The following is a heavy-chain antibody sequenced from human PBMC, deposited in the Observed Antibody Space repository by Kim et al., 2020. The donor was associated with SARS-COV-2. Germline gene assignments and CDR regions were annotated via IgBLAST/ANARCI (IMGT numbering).Heavy chain of an antibody. CDR2: INHSGST. J-gene: IGHJ5*02. CDR1: GGSFSGYY. V-gene: IGHV4-34*01. CDR3: ARGGYYGSGVNWFDP. D-gene: IGHD3-10*01. Sequence: SETLSLTCAVYGGSFSGYYWSWIRQPPGKGLEWIGEINHSGSTNYNPSLKSRVTISVDTSKNKFSLKLSSVTAADTAVYYCARGGYYGSGVNWFDPWGPGNLVTVSS.